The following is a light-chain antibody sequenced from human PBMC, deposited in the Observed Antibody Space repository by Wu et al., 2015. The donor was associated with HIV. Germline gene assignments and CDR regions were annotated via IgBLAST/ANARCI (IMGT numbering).Light chain of an antibody. CDR1: QSVDTY. Sequence: EIVLTQSPATLSLSPGERATLSCRASQSVDTYLAWYQQKPGQAPRLLIYDTSNRASGTPDRFSGSGSGTDFTLTISRLEPEDFAVYYCQGRAFGGGTKIEIQ. CDR3: QGRA. CDR2: DTS. J-gene: IGKJ4*01. V-gene: IGKV3-11*01.